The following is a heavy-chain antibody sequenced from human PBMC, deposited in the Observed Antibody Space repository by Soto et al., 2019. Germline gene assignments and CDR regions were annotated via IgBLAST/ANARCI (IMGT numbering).Heavy chain of an antibody. D-gene: IGHD1-7*01. CDR2: IYYSGST. Sequence: SETLSLTCTVSGGSISSGGYYWSWIRQHPGKGLEWIGYIYYSGSTYYNPSLKSRITISVDTSKNQFSLKLSSVTAADTAVYYCARGGNWNYDYWGQGTLVTVSS. CDR1: GGSISSGGYY. J-gene: IGHJ4*02. CDR3: ARGGNWNYDY. V-gene: IGHV4-31*03.